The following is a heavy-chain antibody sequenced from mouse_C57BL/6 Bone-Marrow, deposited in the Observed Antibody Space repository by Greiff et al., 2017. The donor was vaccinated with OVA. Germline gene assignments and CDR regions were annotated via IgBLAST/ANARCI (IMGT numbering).Heavy chain of an antibody. V-gene: IGHV5-2*01. D-gene: IGHD2-4*01. Sequence: DVKLVESGGGLVQPGESLKLSCESNEYEFPSHDMSWVRKTPEKRLELVAAINSDGGSTYYPDTMERRFIISRDNTKKTLYLQMSSLRSEDTALYYCARMGDYDYDDYAMDYWGQGTSVTVSS. J-gene: IGHJ4*01. CDR3: ARMGDYDYDDYAMDY. CDR1: EYEFPSHD. CDR2: INSDGGST.